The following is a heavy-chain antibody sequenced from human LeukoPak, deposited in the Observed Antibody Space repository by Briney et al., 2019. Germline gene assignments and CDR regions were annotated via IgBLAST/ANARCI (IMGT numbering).Heavy chain of an antibody. CDR1: GFTVSSKY. CDR2: IYSGGST. V-gene: IGHV3-66*01. J-gene: IGHJ4*02. CDR3: ARGDTILDQ. Sequence: GGSLRLSCAASGFTVSSKYMSWVRQAPGKGLEWVSVIYSGGSTYYADSVKGRFTISRDNSENTLYPKMNSLRVEDTAVYYCARGDTILDQWGQGTLVTVSP. D-gene: IGHD3-3*01.